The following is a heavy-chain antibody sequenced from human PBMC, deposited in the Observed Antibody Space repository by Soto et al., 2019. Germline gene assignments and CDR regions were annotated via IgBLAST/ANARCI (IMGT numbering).Heavy chain of an antibody. CDR3: ANAPLRDNGNYTRAGFDY. Sequence: EVQLLESGGGLVQPGGSLRLSCAASGFTFSSYAMSWVRQAPGKGLEWVSAISGSGGSTYYADSVKGRFTISRDNSKNTLYLQMNRLRAEDTAVYYCANAPLRDNGNYTRAGFDYWGQGTLVTVSS. CDR2: ISGSGGST. CDR1: GFTFSSYA. D-gene: IGHD1-7*01. V-gene: IGHV3-23*01. J-gene: IGHJ4*02.